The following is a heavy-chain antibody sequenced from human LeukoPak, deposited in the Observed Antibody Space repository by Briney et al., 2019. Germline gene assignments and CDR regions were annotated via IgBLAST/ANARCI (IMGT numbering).Heavy chain of an antibody. J-gene: IGHJ4*02. V-gene: IGHV4-61*02. CDR3: ARWGLRDINRYSGSYSPRKYYFDY. Sequence: PSETLSLTCTVSGGSISSGTYYWSWIRQPAGKGLEWIGRIYTRGSTDYNPSLKSRVTISVHTSKNQLSLKLSSVTAADTAVYYCARWGLRDINRYSGSYSPRKYYFDYWGQGTLVTVSS. CDR2: IYTRGST. D-gene: IGHD1-26*01. CDR1: GGSISSGTYY.